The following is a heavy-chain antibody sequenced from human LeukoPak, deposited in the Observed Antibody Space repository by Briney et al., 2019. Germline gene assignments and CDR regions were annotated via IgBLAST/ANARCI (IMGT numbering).Heavy chain of an antibody. D-gene: IGHD2-15*01. CDR2: ISGSGGST. J-gene: IGHJ5*02. V-gene: IGHV3-23*01. CDR1: GFTFDDYG. Sequence: PGGSLRLSCAASGFTFDDYGMSWVRQAPGKGLEWVSAISGSGGSTYYADSVKGRFTISRDNSKNTLYLQMNSLRAEDTAVYYCAKEEPDIVVVVAATLFPGFDPWGQGTLVTVSS. CDR3: AKEEPDIVVVVAATLFPGFDP.